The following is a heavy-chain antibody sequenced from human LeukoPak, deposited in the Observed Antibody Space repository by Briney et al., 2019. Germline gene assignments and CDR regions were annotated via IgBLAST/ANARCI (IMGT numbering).Heavy chain of an antibody. V-gene: IGHV3-15*07. CDR2: IKSKADGGTT. CDR3: TSGRGFYYDT. CDR1: GFTFSHAW. D-gene: IGHD3-22*01. J-gene: IGHJ5*02. Sequence: PGGSLRLSRAASGFTFSHAWMNWVRQAPGKGLEWVGRIKSKADGGTTDFAAPVKGRFTISRDDSTNTLYLQMNSLTTEDTAVYYCTSGRGFYYDTWDQGTLVTVSS.